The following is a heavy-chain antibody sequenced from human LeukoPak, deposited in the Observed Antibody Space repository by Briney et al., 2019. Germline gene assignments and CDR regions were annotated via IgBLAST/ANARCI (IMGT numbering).Heavy chain of an antibody. CDR2: IYYIGST. D-gene: IGHD1-26*01. CDR3: ARYSDPGSYPDAFDI. CDR1: GGSLSSYD. Sequence: SETLSLTCTVSGGSLSSYDWSWIRQPPGKGLEWIGYIYYIGSTNYNPSLKSRVTISVDTSKKQFSLKLSSVTAADTAVYYCARYSDPGSYPDAFDIWGQGTMVTVSS. J-gene: IGHJ3*02. V-gene: IGHV4-59*01.